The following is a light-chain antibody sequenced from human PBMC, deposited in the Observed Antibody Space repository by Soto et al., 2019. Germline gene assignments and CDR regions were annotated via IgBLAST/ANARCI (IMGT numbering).Light chain of an antibody. J-gene: IGKJ1*01. V-gene: IGKV3-11*01. CDR1: QSXXXX. Sequence: EIVLTQSPATLSLSPGERATLSCRASQSXXXXXXWYQHKPGQAPRLLIYDASKRATGIPARFSGSGSGTXXXXXXXXXXXXXXXVXXCQQRSNWPPTWTFGQGTRVEIK. CDR3: QQRSNWPPTWT. CDR2: DAS.